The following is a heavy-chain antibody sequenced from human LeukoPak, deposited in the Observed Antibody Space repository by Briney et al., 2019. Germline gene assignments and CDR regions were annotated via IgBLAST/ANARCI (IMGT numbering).Heavy chain of an antibody. CDR3: TRGYSGAYIYASDV. Sequence: GGSLRLSCVASGFTFGKYWMSWVRQAPGKGLEWVGRISNKANSYTTEYATSVKGRFTISRDDSKDSLFLQMNDLKTEDTAVYHCTRGYSGAYIYASDVWGQGTMVTVSS. D-gene: IGHD5-12*01. CDR1: GFTFGKYW. CDR2: ISNKANSYTT. V-gene: IGHV3-72*01. J-gene: IGHJ3*01.